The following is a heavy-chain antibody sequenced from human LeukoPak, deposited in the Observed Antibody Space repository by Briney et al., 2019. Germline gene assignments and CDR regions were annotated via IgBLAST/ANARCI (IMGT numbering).Heavy chain of an antibody. CDR1: GFTFSSYA. D-gene: IGHD2-2*01. CDR3: ARVSLNCSSTSCYRGFDP. CDR2: ISYDGSNK. J-gene: IGHJ5*02. V-gene: IGHV3-30*01. Sequence: GRSLRLSCAASGFTFSSYAMHWVRQAPGKGLEWVAVISYDGSNKYYADSVKGRFTISRDNSKNTLYLQMNSLRAEDTAVYYCARVSLNCSSTSCYRGFDPWGQGTLVTVSS.